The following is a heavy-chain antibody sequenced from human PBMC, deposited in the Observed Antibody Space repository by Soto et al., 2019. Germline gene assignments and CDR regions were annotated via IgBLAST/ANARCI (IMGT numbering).Heavy chain of an antibody. CDR3: ARERELLWFGEGDY. CDR1: GFTFSTYA. V-gene: IGHV3-30-3*01. CDR2: TSYDGSNS. Sequence: GGSLRLSCVASGFTFSTYAMHWVRQAPGKGLEWVAVTSYDGSNSSYADSVKGRFTISRDNSKNTLYLQMNSLRAEDTAVYYCARERELLWFGEGDYWGLGTLVTVSS. D-gene: IGHD3-10*01. J-gene: IGHJ4*02.